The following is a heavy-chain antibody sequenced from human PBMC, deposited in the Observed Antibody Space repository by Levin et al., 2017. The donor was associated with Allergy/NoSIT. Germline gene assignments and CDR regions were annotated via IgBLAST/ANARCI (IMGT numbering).Heavy chain of an antibody. CDR3: ARVNRANWGNPGHFDY. D-gene: IGHD7-27*01. Sequence: SQTLSLTCTVSGGSISSYYWSWIRQPPGKGLEWIGYIYYSGSTNYNPSLKSRVTISVDTSKNQFSLKLSSVTAADTAVYYCARVNRANWGNPGHFDYWGQGTLVTVSS. V-gene: IGHV4-59*01. CDR1: GGSISSYY. J-gene: IGHJ4*02. CDR2: IYYSGST.